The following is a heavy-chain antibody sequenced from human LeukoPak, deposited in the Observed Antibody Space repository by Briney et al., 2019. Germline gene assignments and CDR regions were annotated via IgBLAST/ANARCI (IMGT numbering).Heavy chain of an antibody. CDR1: GFTFSDYY. V-gene: IGHV3-11*01. J-gene: IGHJ3*01. Sequence: GGSLRLSCAASGFTFSDYYMSWIRQAPGKALEWVSYVSSGSSTIYYADSVKGRFTISRDNARNSLWLQMNSLRVEDTAFYYCAKEKVPGTYYGDDAFDVWGQGTLVTVSS. CDR2: VSSGSSTI. D-gene: IGHD3-10*01. CDR3: AKEKVPGTYYGDDAFDV.